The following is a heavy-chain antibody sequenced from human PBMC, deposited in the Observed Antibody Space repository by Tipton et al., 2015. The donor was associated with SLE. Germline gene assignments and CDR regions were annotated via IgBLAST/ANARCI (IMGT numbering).Heavy chain of an antibody. CDR2: IYHSGST. D-gene: IGHD6-13*01. Sequence: TLSLTCAVSGGSISSSNWWSWVSQPPGRGLEWIRKIYHSGSTNYKPSLKSRVTISVYTSKNQFSLKLSSVTAADTAVYYCARVMYSSSSYGGAFDIWGQRTMVSVSS. CDR1: GGSISSSNW. CDR3: ARVMYSSSSYGGAFDI. V-gene: IGHV4-4*02. J-gene: IGHJ3*02.